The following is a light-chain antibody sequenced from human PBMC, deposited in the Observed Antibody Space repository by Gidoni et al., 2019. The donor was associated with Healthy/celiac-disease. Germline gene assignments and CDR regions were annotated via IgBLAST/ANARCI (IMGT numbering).Light chain of an antibody. Sequence: DIVMTQSPLSLHVTPGEPASISCRSSQRLLHSNGYIYLDWYLQRPGQSPQLLIYLGSNRASGVPDRFSGSGSGTDFTLKISRVEAEDVGVYYCMQALQTPITFGQXTRLEIK. CDR1: QRLLHSNGYIY. CDR2: LGS. J-gene: IGKJ5*01. CDR3: MQALQTPIT. V-gene: IGKV2-28*01.